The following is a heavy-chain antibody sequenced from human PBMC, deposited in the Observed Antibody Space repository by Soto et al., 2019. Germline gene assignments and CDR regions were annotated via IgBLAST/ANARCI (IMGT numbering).Heavy chain of an antibody. CDR1: GDTFTNSG. CDR2: IITIFGTA. J-gene: IGHJ4*02. Sequence: SMKVSWKASGDTFTNSGINWVRQAPGQGLDWMGGIITIFGTANYAKKFQGRVTITADESKSTAYMELSRLRSEDTAVYYCASSLGYWGQGTLVTVSS. CDR3: ASSLGY. V-gene: IGHV1-69*13.